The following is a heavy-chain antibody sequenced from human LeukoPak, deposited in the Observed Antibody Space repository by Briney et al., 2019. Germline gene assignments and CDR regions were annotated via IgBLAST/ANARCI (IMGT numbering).Heavy chain of an antibody. J-gene: IGHJ4*02. V-gene: IGHV3-33*01. CDR3: ARGLGYSYGYGIDY. D-gene: IGHD5-18*01. Sequence: GGSLRLSCAASGFIFSSYAMHWVRQAPGKGLEWVAIIWFDGSNKYHVDSVKGRFTISRDSSKNALYLQMNSLRAEDTALYYCARGLGYSYGYGIDYWGQGTLVTVSS. CDR2: IWFDGSNK. CDR1: GFIFSSYA.